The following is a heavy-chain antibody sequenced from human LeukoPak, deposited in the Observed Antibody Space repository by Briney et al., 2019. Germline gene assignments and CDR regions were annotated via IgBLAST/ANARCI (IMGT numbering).Heavy chain of an antibody. CDR1: GFTFSSYG. D-gene: IGHD3-16*02. J-gene: IGHJ4*02. CDR2: IRYDGSNK. V-gene: IGHV3-30*02. Sequence: PGGSLRLSCAASGFTFSSYGMHWVRQAPGKGLEWVAFIRYDGSNKYYADSVKGRFTISRDNSKNTLYLQMNSLRAEDTAVYYCAKDQAVIYAYVWGSYPGCDYWGQGTLVTVSS. CDR3: AKDQAVIYAYVWGSYPGCDY.